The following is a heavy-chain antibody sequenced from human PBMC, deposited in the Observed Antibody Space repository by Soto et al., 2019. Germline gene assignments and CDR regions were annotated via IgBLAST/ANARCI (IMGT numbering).Heavy chain of an antibody. CDR2: IYYTGTP. Sequence: SETLSLTCTVSGDSISGYYWSWIRQSPGKALEWIGYIYYTGTPNYNPSLQSRVTISLDTSKKQFSLTLSSVTAADTAVYYCARHDECSGGSCSTGRWFDPWSQGTQGTVPQ. CDR3: ARHDECSGGSCSTGRWFDP. D-gene: IGHD2-15*01. CDR1: GDSISGYY. J-gene: IGHJ5*02. V-gene: IGHV4-59*08.